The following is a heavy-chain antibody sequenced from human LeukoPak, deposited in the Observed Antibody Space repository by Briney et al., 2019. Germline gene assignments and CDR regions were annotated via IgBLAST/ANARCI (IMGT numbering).Heavy chain of an antibody. CDR2: TRKKVNGYTT. V-gene: IGHV3-72*01. CDR3: ARDKDAPDY. Sequence: GGSLRLSCAASGFTFSDHYMDWVRQAPGEGLEWVGRTRKKVNGYTTEYAASVKGRFTISRDDSKNSVYLQMNSLRVEDTAVYYCARDKDAPDYWGQGTLVTVSS. J-gene: IGHJ4*02. CDR1: GFTFSDHY.